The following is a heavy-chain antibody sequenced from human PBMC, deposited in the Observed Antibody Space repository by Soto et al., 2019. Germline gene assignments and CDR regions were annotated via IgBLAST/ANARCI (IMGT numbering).Heavy chain of an antibody. CDR1: GFTFSSYA. Sequence: GGSLRLSGAASGFTFSSYAMSWVRQAPGKGLEWVSAISGGGGSTNYADSVKGRFTISRDNSKNTLYLQMNSLRAEDTAVYYCAKGGALTGFYFDYWGQGTLVTVSS. V-gene: IGHV3-23*01. D-gene: IGHD3-9*01. CDR2: ISGGGGST. CDR3: AKGGALTGFYFDY. J-gene: IGHJ4*02.